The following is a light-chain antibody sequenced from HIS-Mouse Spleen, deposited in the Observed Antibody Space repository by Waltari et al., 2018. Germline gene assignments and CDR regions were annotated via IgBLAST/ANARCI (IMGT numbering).Light chain of an antibody. CDR1: SSDVGRYHL. CDR3: CSYAGSSTFGV. V-gene: IGLV2-23*03. Sequence: QSALTQPASVSGSPGQSITISCTGTSSDVGRYHLVSWYQQHPGKAPKLMIYEGSKRPSGVSNRFSGSKSGNTASLTISGLQAEDEADYYCCSYAGSSTFGVFGGGTKLTVL. CDR2: EGS. J-gene: IGLJ3*02.